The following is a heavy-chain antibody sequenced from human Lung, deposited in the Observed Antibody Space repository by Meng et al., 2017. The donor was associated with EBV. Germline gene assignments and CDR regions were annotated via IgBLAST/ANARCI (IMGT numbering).Heavy chain of an antibody. D-gene: IGHD3-10*01. CDR3: ANAGRFGESLGNY. V-gene: IGHV4-31*03. CDR1: GGSVSSGGYY. CDR2: IYYTGSS. Sequence: PLQEAGPGLLLLSQTRSPTCTASGGSVSSGGYYWSWIRQQPGKGLEWIGYIYYTGSSFYNPSLKSRVTISVDTSKNQFFLNLSSVTAADTAVYYCANAGRFGESLGNYWGQGILVTVSS. J-gene: IGHJ4*02.